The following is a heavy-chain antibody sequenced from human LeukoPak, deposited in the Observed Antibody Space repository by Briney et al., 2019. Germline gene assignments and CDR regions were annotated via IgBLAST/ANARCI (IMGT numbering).Heavy chain of an antibody. V-gene: IGHV1-18*01. J-gene: IGHJ4*02. Sequence: ASVKVSCKASGYSLTTYGITWVRQAPGQGLEWMGWITTYNGNTNYAQKLQGRVTMTTDTSTSTAYMELRSLRSDDTAMYYCARDRMDTGTYFDYWGQGTLVTVSS. D-gene: IGHD5-18*01. CDR2: ITTYNGNT. CDR3: ARDRMDTGTYFDY. CDR1: GYSLTTYG.